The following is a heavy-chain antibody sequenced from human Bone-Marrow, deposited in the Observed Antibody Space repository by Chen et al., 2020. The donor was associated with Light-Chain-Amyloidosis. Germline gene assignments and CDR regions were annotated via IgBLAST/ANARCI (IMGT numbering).Heavy chain of an antibody. Sequence: EVQLVESGGGLVQPGGSLRLSCEASGFSIDTYWLHLVRQAPGKGLVWVSRISGDGSSRSYADSVKGRFTISRDNVKNILYLEMNSLRVEDTATYYCARDLTTVTVWGQGTTVTVSS. CDR1: GFSIDTYW. V-gene: IGHV3-74*01. CDR3: ARDLTTVTV. J-gene: IGHJ6*02. CDR2: ISGDGSSR. D-gene: IGHD4-17*01.